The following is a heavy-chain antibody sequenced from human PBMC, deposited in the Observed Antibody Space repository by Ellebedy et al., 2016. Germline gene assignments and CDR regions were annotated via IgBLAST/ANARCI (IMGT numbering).Heavy chain of an antibody. D-gene: IGHD5-24*01. CDR1: GFTFSSYD. V-gene: IGHV3-13*01. J-gene: IGHJ4*02. Sequence: GESLKISCAASGFTFSSYDMHWVRQATGKGLEWVSAIGTAGDTYYPGSVKGRFTISRENAKNSLYLQMNSLRAGDTAVYYCARGWLQSQIDYWGQGTLVTVSS. CDR3: ARGWLQSQIDY. CDR2: IGTAGDT.